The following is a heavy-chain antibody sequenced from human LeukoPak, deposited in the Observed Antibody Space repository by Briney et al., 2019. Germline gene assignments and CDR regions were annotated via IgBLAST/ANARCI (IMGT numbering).Heavy chain of an antibody. CDR3: ARASSSADAFDI. CDR2: IYSGGST. CDR1: VFTVSSNY. V-gene: IGHV3-53*01. J-gene: IGHJ3*02. Sequence: GGSLRLSCAASVFTVSSNYMSWVRQAPGKGLEWVSVIYSGGSTYYADSVKGRFTISRDNSKNTLYLQMNSLRAEDTAVYYCARASSSADAFDIWGQGTMVTVSS. D-gene: IGHD3-22*01.